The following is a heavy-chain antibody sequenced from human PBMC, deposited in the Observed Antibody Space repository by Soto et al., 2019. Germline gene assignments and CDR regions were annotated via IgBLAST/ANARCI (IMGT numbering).Heavy chain of an antibody. V-gene: IGHV3-30-3*01. CDR2: ISYDGSNK. J-gene: IGHJ4*02. CDR1: GFTFSSYA. Sequence: QVQLVESGGGVVQPGRSLRLSCAASGFTFSSYAMHWVRQAPGKGLEWVAVISYDGSNKYYADSVKGRFTISRDNSKNTLYLQMNSLRAEDTAVYYCARASSSGWYMGSYWGQGTLVTVSS. D-gene: IGHD6-19*01. CDR3: ARASSSGWYMGSY.